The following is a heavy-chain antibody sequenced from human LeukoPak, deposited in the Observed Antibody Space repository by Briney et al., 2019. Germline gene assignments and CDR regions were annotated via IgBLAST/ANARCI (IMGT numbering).Heavy chain of an antibody. CDR1: GGSISSSSYY. CDR3: AAGVRGVIWFDS. D-gene: IGHD3-10*01. V-gene: IGHV4-39*07. CDR2: IYYSGST. J-gene: IGHJ5*01. Sequence: SETLSLTCTVSGGSISSSSYYWAWVRQPPGKGLEWIASIYYSGSTYYNPSLKSRVTISVDTSKKQFSLKLSSVTAADTAVYYCAAGVRGVIWFDSWGQGTLVTVSS.